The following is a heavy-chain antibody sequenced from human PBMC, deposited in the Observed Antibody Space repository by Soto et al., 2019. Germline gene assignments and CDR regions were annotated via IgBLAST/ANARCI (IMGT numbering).Heavy chain of an antibody. Sequence: QVQLQESGPGLVKPSQTLSLTCTVSGGSISSGDYYWSWIRQPPGKGLEWIGYIYYSGSTYYNPSLKSRVTLSVDTSKNQFSLKLSSVTAADTAVYYCARGGPYCSSTSCNSYYFDYWGQGTLVTVSS. V-gene: IGHV4-30-4*01. CDR2: IYYSGST. CDR1: GGSISSGDYY. J-gene: IGHJ4*02. CDR3: ARGGPYCSSTSCNSYYFDY. D-gene: IGHD2-2*01.